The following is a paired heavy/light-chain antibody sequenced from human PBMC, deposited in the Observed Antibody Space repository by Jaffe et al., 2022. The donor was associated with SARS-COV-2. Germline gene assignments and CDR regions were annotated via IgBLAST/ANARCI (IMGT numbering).Light chain of an antibody. CDR3: MQGLQTRT. CDR1: QSLLHSNGYNY. J-gene: IGKJ1*01. CDR2: LGS. Sequence: EIVMTQSPLSLPVTPGEPASISCRSSQSLLHSNGYNYLDWYVQKPGQSPQLLIYLGSNRASGVPDRFSGSGSGTDFTLKISRVEAEDVGVYYCMQGLQTRTFGQGTKVEIK. V-gene: IGKV2-28*01.
Heavy chain of an antibody. Sequence: EVQLVESGGGLVQPGGSLRLSCAASGFTFSSYWMSWVRQAPGKGLEWVACIKADGSEKYYVDSVKGRFTISRDNAKKSLYLQMNSLRAEDTAVYYCASLDTSMANWIDPWGPGTLVTVSS. CDR1: GFTFSSYW. CDR2: IKADGSEK. J-gene: IGHJ5*02. D-gene: IGHD5-18*01. V-gene: IGHV3-7*03. CDR3: ASLDTSMANWIDP.